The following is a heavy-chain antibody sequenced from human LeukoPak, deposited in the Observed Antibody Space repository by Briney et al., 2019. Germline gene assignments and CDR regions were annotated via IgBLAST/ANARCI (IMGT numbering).Heavy chain of an antibody. J-gene: IGHJ3*02. V-gene: IGHV3-66*01. CDR1: RFTVSSNY. CDR2: IYSGGST. Sequence: GGSLRLSCAASRFTVSSNYMTWVRQAPGKGLEWVSLIYSGGSTSYADFVRGRFTISRDNSKNTLYLQMDSLRTGDTAVYSCGRIETVADAFDRWGQARLVTVCS. CDR3: GRIETVADAFDR. D-gene: IGHD1-1*01.